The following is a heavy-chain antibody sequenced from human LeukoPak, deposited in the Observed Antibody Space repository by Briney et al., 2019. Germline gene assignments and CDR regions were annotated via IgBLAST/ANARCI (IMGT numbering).Heavy chain of an antibody. CDR3: ARDYYDSSGYYYFDY. CDR1: GFTFSDYY. CDR2: ISSTGSTI. J-gene: IGHJ4*02. V-gene: IGHV3-11*04. D-gene: IGHD3-22*01. Sequence: GGSLRLSCAASGFTFSDYYMSWIRQAPGKGLEWVSYISSTGSTIYYADSVKGRFTISRDNAKNSLYLQMNSLRAEDTAVYYCARDYYDSSGYYYFDYWGQGTLVTVSS.